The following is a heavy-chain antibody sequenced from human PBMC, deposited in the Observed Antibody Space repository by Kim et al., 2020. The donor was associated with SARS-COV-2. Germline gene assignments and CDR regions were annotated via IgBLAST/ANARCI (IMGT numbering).Heavy chain of an antibody. D-gene: IGHD1-26*01. V-gene: IGHV4-38-2*01. J-gene: IGHJ4*02. CDR1: GQSITSGYY. CDR2: THHSGNT. CDR3: ASDSHTYYRFDY. Sequence: SETLSLTCAVSGQSITSGYYWGWIRQPPGKGLEWIGTTHHSGNTYYNPSLKSRVTMSVDTSKNQFSLNRNSVTAADTAVYYCASDSHTYYRFDYWGQGAVPSVSP.